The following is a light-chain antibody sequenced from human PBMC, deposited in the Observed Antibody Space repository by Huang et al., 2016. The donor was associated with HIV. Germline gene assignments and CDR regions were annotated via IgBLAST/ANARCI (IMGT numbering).Light chain of an antibody. Sequence: DIVMTQTPLFLSVTPGEPASISCNASQSLFHGDDGDIHLDWYVQKPGQSPHLLIYPRSFRASGVPDRFIGDGAGSDFTLKITRVEAEDAGVYYCMQRLQFPYTFGQGTK. CDR3: MQRLQFPYT. V-gene: IGKV2-40*01. CDR1: QSLFHGDDGDIH. CDR2: PRS. J-gene: IGKJ2*01.